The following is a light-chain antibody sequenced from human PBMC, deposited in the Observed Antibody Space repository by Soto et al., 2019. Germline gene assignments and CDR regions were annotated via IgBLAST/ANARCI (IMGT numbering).Light chain of an antibody. CDR3: QSYDSSLRGRV. V-gene: IGLV1-40*01. Sequence: QSVLTQPPSVSGAPGQRVTISCTGSSSNIGAGYDVHWYQQLPGTAPKLLIYGNSNRPSGVPDRFSGSKSGTSASLAITGLQPEDDADYYCQSYDSSLRGRVFGAGTKLTVL. CDR2: GNS. J-gene: IGLJ3*02. CDR1: SSNIGAGYD.